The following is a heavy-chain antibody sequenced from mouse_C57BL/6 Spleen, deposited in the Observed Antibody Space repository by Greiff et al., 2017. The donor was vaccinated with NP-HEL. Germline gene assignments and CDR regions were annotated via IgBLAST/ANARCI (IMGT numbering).Heavy chain of an antibody. D-gene: IGHD1-1*01. V-gene: IGHV1-80*01. CDR1: GYAFSSYW. CDR2: IYPGDGDT. CDR3: ARSEDYYGPAWFSY. Sequence: QVQLKQSGAELVKPGASVKISCKASGYAFSSYWMNWVKQRPGKGLEWIGQIYPGDGDTNYNGKFKGKATLTADKSSSTAYMQLSSLTSDDSAVYFCARSEDYYGPAWFSYWGQGALVTFSA. J-gene: IGHJ3*01.